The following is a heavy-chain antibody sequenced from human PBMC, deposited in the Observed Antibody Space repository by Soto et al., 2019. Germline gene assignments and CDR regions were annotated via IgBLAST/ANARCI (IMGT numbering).Heavy chain of an antibody. CDR1: GFTFSSYG. J-gene: IGHJ4*02. D-gene: IGHD3-22*01. CDR2: IWYDGSNK. CDR3: ARDHYYYDSSGNLDY. V-gene: IGHV3-33*01. Sequence: PGGSLRLSWAASGFTFSSYGMHWVRQAPGKGLEWVAVIWYDGSNKYYADSVKGRFTISRDNSKNTLYLQMNSLRAEDTAVYYCARDHYYYDSSGNLDYWGQGTLVTVSS.